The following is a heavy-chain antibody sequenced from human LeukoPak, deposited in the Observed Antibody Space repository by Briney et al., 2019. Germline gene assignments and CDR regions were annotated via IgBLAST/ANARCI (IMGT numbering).Heavy chain of an antibody. CDR1: GGSISPYY. D-gene: IGHD3-22*01. Sequence: SETLSLTCTVSGGSISPYYWSWIRQPPGKGLEWIGYIFFKGNSDCNPSLSSRVTISVDASKNQFSLKLSSVTAADTAIYYCTRSSGYYGGDMDVWGKGTTVTVSS. CDR3: TRSSGYYGGDMDV. V-gene: IGHV4-4*08. J-gene: IGHJ6*03. CDR2: IFFKGNS.